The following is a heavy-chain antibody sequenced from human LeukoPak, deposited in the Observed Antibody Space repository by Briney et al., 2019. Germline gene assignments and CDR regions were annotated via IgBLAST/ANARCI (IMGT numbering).Heavy chain of an antibody. CDR3: AKDGSSSWTNYFDY. Sequence: GGSLRLSSAASGFTFSSYAMSWVRQAPGRGLEWVSAISGSGGSTYYADSVKGRFTISRDNSKNTLYLQMNSLRAEDTAVYYCAKDGSSSWTNYFDYWGQGTLVTVSS. J-gene: IGHJ4*02. V-gene: IGHV3-23*01. D-gene: IGHD6-13*01. CDR1: GFTFSSYA. CDR2: ISGSGGST.